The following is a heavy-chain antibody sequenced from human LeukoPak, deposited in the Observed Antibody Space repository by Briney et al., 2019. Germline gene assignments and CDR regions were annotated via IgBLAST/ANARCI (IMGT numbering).Heavy chain of an antibody. CDR3: ARGQGVYDFWSGYFDY. CDR2: IKQDGSEK. CDR1: GFTFSTYW. J-gene: IGHJ4*02. V-gene: IGHV3-7*01. D-gene: IGHD3-3*01. Sequence: GGSLRLSCAASGFTFSTYWMSWVRQAPGKGLEWVANIKQDGSEKYYVDSVKGRFTISRDNAKNSLYLQMNSLRAEDTAVYYCARGQGVYDFWSGYFDYWGQGTLVTVSS.